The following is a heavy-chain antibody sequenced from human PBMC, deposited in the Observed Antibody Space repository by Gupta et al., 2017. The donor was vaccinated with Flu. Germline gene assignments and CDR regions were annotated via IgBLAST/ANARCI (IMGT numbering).Heavy chain of an antibody. Sequence: EVQLVESGGGLVQPGGSLRLSCAASGFNFSTYAMPWVRQAPGKGLEYVSAISSSGGSTYYANSVKGRFTISRDNSKNTLYLQMGSLRAEDMAVYYCARARFWSGTANRGYFGLWGRGTLVTVSS. V-gene: IGHV3-64*01. CDR1: GFNFSTYA. D-gene: IGHD3-3*01. J-gene: IGHJ2*01. CDR3: ARARFWSGTANRGYFGL. CDR2: ISSSGGST.